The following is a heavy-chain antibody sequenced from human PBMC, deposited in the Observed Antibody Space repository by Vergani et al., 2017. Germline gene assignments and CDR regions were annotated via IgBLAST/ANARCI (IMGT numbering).Heavy chain of an antibody. D-gene: IGHD2-15*01. CDR3: ARDYIGKYKVGYCGVGSYYGGGNGMKV. CDR1: GFTFSSYG. Sequence: QVQLVESGGGVVQPGRSLRLSCAASGFTFSSYGMHWVRQAPGKGLEWVAVIWYDGSNKYYADSVKGRFTISRDNSKNTLYLQMNSLRAEDTAVYYCARDYIGKYKVGYCGVGSYYGGGNGMKVWAKGPRSPSP. V-gene: IGHV3-33*01. J-gene: IGHJ6*02. CDR2: IWYDGSNK.